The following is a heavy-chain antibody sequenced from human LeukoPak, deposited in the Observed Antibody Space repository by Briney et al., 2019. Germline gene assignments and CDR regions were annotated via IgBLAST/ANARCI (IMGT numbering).Heavy chain of an antibody. J-gene: IGHJ4*02. CDR3: ANHRNLGGGPFFDY. CDR1: GFTFSSYA. V-gene: IGHV3-23*01. D-gene: IGHD2-15*01. CDR2: ISSSGGST. Sequence: LAGGSLRLSCAASGFTFSSYAMSWVRQAPGKGLEWVSAISSSGGSTYYADSVRGRFTISRDNSKNTLYLQMNSLRAEDTAVYYCANHRNLGGGPFFDYWGQGTLVTVSS.